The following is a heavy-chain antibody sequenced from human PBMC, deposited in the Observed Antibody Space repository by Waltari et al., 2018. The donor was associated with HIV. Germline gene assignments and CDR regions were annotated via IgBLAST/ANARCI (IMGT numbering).Heavy chain of an antibody. CDR2: SFYGGDT. Sequence: QVHPQESGPGLVKPSEALSLTCSVAGDSPLNYYWSWVRHSPEKGLEWIGYSFYGGDTNYNPSLKSRATISIDPSASQLSLKINSVTAADSGVYYCARPIRGSGVGAFHVWGQGTTVIVSS. CDR1: GDSPLNYY. D-gene: IGHD1-26*01. J-gene: IGHJ6*02. CDR3: ARPIRGSGVGAFHV. V-gene: IGHV4-59*08.